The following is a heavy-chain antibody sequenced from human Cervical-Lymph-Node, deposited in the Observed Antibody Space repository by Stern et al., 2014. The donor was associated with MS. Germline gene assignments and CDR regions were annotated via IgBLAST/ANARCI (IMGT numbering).Heavy chain of an antibody. D-gene: IGHD2-2*01. CDR3: ARSQDIVVVSAATVEGYYYFGMDV. Sequence: QVQLQESGPGLVKPSGTLSLTCTISGGSMKSRSYYWVWIRQPPGKGLEWIGSVYYDGSTYYNPSLPSRVTISEDTSKNQFALQLSSATAADTAVYYCARSQDIVVVSAATVEGYYYFGMDVWGQGTTVTVSS. CDR2: VYYDGST. J-gene: IGHJ6*02. CDR1: GGSMKSRSYY. V-gene: IGHV4-39*01.